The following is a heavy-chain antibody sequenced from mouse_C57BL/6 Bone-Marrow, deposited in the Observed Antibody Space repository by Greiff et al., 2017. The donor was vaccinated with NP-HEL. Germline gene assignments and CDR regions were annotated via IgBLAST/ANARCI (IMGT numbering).Heavy chain of an antibody. CDR1: GFTFSDYY. D-gene: IGHD1-1*01. CDR3: ANPYYGSSYGFAY. Sequence: EVKVEESGGGLVQPGGSLKLSCAASGFTFSDYYMYWVRQTPEKRLEWVAYISNGGGSTYYPDTVKGRFTISRDNAKNTLYLQMSRLKSEDTAMYYCANPYYGSSYGFAYWGQGTLVTVSA. CDR2: ISNGGGST. J-gene: IGHJ3*01. V-gene: IGHV5-12*01.